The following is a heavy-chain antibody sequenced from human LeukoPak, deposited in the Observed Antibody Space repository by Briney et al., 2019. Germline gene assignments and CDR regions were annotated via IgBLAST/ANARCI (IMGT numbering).Heavy chain of an antibody. CDR3: ARDSSGWGFDY. Sequence: GGSLRLSCAASGVTFSTYWMHWVRQAPGKGPLWVSGIRSDGSSTIYTDSVKGRFTISRDDARNTLYLQVNSLRAEDTAVYYCARDSSGWGFDYWGQGSLVTVSS. J-gene: IGHJ4*02. CDR2: IRSDGSST. V-gene: IGHV3-74*01. CDR1: GVTFSTYW. D-gene: IGHD6-25*01.